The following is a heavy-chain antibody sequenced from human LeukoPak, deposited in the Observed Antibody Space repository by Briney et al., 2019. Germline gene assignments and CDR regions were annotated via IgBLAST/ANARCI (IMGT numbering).Heavy chain of an antibody. V-gene: IGHV3-53*01. Sequence: GGSLRLSCAASGFTVSSNYMTWVRQAPGKGLEWVSVVYSGGSTYYADSVKGRFTISRDNSKNTLYLQMNSLRTEDTAVYYCARDGPGDYGSGSYYRRYFDYWGQGTLVTVSS. J-gene: IGHJ4*02. CDR1: GFTVSSNY. CDR3: ARDGPGDYGSGSYYRRYFDY. D-gene: IGHD3-10*01. CDR2: VYSGGST.